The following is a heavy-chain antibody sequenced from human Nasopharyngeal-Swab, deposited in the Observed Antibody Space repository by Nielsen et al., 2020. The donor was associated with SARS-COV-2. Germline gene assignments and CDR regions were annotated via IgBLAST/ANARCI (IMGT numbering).Heavy chain of an antibody. V-gene: IGHV1-58*01. CDR2: IVVGSGNT. CDR3: AAGVYYDFWSGYPPLDY. CDR1: GFTFTSSA. D-gene: IGHD3-3*01. J-gene: IGHJ4*02. Sequence: SVKVSCKASGFTFTSSAVQWVRQARGPRLEWIGWIVVGSGNTNYAQKFQERVTITRDMSTSTAYMELSSLRSEDTAVYYCAAGVYYDFWSGYPPLDYWGQGTLVTVSS.